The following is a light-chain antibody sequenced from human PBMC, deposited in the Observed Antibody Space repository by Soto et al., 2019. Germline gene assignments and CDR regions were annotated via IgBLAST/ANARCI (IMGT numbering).Light chain of an antibody. V-gene: IGKV1-39*01. CDR2: AAS. CDR3: QQTHSPPPWT. J-gene: IGKJ1*01. CDR1: QSISSY. Sequence: DIQMTQSPSSLSASVGDRVTITCRASQSISSYLNWYQQTPGKAPKLLIYAASSLQSGVPSRFSGSGSGTDFTLTISSLQPEDFATYYCQQTHSPPPWTFGQGTKVEIK.